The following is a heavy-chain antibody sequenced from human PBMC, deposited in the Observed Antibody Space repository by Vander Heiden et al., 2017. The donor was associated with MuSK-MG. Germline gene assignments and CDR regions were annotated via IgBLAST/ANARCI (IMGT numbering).Heavy chain of an antibody. J-gene: IGHJ4*02. V-gene: IGHV4-34*01. Sequence: QVQIQQWGAGLLKPSETLSLTCAVYGGSFSGYYWSWIRQPPGKGLEWIGEINHSGSTNYNPSLKSRVTISVDTSKNQFSLKLSSVTAADTAVYYCAIVNGDFWGGYYSYWGQGTLVTVSS. CDR2: INHSGST. CDR1: GGSFSGYY. CDR3: AIVNGDFWGGYYSY. D-gene: IGHD3-3*01.